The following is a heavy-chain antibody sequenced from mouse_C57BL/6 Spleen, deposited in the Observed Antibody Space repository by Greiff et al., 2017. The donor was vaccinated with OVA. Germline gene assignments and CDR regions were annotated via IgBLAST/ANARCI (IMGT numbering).Heavy chain of an antibody. D-gene: IGHD2-4*01. CDR1: GYSFTSYY. V-gene: IGHV1-66*01. J-gene: IGHJ4*01. CDR2: IYPGSGNT. Sequence: QVQLQQSGPELVKPGASVKISCKASGYSFTSYYIHWVKQRPGQGLEWIGWIYPGSGNTKYNEKFKGKATLTADTSSSTAYMQLSSLTSEDSAVYYCARSGDYDGDYYAMDYWGQGTSVTVSS. CDR3: ARSGDYDGDYYAMDY.